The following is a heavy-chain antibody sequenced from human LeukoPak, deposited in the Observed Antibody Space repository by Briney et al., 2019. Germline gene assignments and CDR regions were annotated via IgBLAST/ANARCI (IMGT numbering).Heavy chain of an antibody. CDR1: GGSISSYY. V-gene: IGHV4-59*01. CDR3: ARDRTYYYGSSGFPPTAFDI. J-gene: IGHJ3*02. D-gene: IGHD3-22*01. CDR2: IYSSGST. Sequence: SQTLSLTCTVSGGSISSYYWSWVRQPPGKGLEWIGYIYSSGSTNYNPSLKSRVTISVDKSKNQFSLKLSSVTAADTAVYYCARDRTYYYGSSGFPPTAFDIWGQGTMVTVSS.